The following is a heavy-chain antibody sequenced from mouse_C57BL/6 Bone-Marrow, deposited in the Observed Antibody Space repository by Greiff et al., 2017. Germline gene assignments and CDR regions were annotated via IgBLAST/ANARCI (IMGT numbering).Heavy chain of an antibody. CDR2: IDPSDSYT. CDR1: GYTFTSYW. CDR3: AREGLGPWFAY. Sequence: VQLQQPGAELVKPGASVKLSCKASGYTFTSYWMQWVKQRPGQGLEWIGEIDPSDSYTNYTQKFKGKATLTVDTSSSTAYMQLSSLTSEVSAVYDRAREGLGPWFAYWGQGTLVTVSA. J-gene: IGHJ3*01. V-gene: IGHV1-50*01. D-gene: IGHD3-1*01.